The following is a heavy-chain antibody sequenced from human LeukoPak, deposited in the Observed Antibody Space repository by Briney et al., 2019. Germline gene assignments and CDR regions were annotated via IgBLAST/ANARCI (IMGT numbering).Heavy chain of an antibody. V-gene: IGHV4-59*12. CDR1: GGSLSSYY. CDR2: IYYSGST. CDR3: ARQIAQARHDAFDI. Sequence: SETLSLTCTVTGGSLSSYYWSWVRQAPGKGLEWIADIYYSGSTNYNPSLKSRVTISLDTSKNQFSLKLSSVTAADTAVYYCARQIAQARHDAFDIWGQGTMVTVSS. D-gene: IGHD6-13*01. J-gene: IGHJ3*02.